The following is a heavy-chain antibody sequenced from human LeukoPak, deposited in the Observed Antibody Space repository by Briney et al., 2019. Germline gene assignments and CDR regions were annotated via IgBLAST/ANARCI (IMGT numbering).Heavy chain of an antibody. CDR3: AKPYNGLDY. J-gene: IGHJ4*02. CDR2: INSDGSDT. Sequence: GGSLRLSCAASGFTFSSYGMHWVRQAPGKGLVWVSRINSDGSDTNYADSVKGRFTISRDNAKNTLYLQMNSLRAEDTAIYYCAKPYNGLDYWGQGTLVTVSS. CDR1: GFTFSSYG. V-gene: IGHV3-74*01. D-gene: IGHD2-8*01.